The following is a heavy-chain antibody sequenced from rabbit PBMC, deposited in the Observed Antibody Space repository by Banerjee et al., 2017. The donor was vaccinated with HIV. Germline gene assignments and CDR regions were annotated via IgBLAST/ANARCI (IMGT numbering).Heavy chain of an antibody. D-gene: IGHD4-1*01. Sequence: QELVESGGGLVQPGESLKLSCKASGFDFSSYSMSWVRQAPGKGLEWIGAIYTGRGGTDYANWVNGRFTISSDNAQYTVDLQMNSLTAADTATYFCARYYIFYGMDLWGQGTLVTVS. CDR3: ARYYIFYGMDL. CDR1: GFDFSSYS. V-gene: IGHV1S7*01. CDR2: IYTGRGGT. J-gene: IGHJ6*01.